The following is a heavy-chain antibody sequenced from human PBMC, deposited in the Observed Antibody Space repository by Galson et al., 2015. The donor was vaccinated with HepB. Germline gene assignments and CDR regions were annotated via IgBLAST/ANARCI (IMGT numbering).Heavy chain of an antibody. Sequence: SLRLSCAASGFTFSSYSMNWVRQAPGKGLEWVSYISSSSSTIYYADSVKGRFTISRDNAKNSLYLQMNSLRAEDTAVYYCARDREFRELFYYYYYMDVWGKGTTVTVSS. V-gene: IGHV3-48*01. D-gene: IGHD3-10*01. CDR3: ARDREFRELFYYYYYMDV. J-gene: IGHJ6*03. CDR1: GFTFSSYS. CDR2: ISSSSSTI.